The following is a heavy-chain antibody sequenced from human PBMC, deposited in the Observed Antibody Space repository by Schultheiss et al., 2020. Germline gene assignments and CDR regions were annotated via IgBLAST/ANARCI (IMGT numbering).Heavy chain of an antibody. D-gene: IGHD2-15*01. Sequence: SGPTLVKPTQTLTLTCTFSGFSLTTSGVGVGWIRQPPGKALEWLALVYWDDDKRYSPSLRSRITITQDTSKNQVVFTLTNMDPVDTGTYYCAYFSGRSLGVYWGQGTLVTVSS. CDR1: GFSLTTSGVG. V-gene: IGHV2-5*02. J-gene: IGHJ4*02. CDR3: AYFSGRSLGVY. CDR2: VYWDDDK.